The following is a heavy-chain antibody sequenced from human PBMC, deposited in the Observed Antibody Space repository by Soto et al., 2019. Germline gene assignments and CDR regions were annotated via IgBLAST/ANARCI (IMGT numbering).Heavy chain of an antibody. CDR2: INGNSGNT. V-gene: IGHV1-3*01. D-gene: IGHD2-21*02. CDR1: GNTVPNYA. J-gene: IGHJ4*02. CDR3: ARSIVVVTALDY. Sequence: GASVKVSCKASGNTVPNYAIHWVRQAPEQRLEWMGWINGNSGNTNYAEQFQGRVTMTRDTSISTAYMELSSLRSEDTAVYYCARSIVVVTALDYWGQGTLVTVSS.